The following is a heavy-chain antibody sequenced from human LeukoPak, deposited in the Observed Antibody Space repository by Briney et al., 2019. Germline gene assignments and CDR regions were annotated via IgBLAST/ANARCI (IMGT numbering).Heavy chain of an antibody. CDR1: GGSISSYY. V-gene: IGHV4-59*01. J-gene: IGHJ6*02. D-gene: IGHD2-2*01. CDR3: ARDQTVVPAATRYYYYYGMDV. CDR2: IYYSGST. Sequence: PSETLSLTCTVSGGSISSYYWSWIRQPPGKGLEWIGYIYYSGSTNYNPSLKSRVTIPVDTSKNQFSLKLSSVTAADTAVYYCARDQTVVPAATRYYYYYGMDVWGQGTTVTVSS.